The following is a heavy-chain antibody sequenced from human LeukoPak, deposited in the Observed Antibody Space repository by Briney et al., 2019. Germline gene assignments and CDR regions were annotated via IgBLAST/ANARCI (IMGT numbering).Heavy chain of an antibody. J-gene: IGHJ4*02. CDR2: ISGRGASK. CDR1: GFTFSSYG. CDR3: AKGDGTISDY. Sequence: GGTLRLSCAASGFTFSSYGMSWVRQAPGKGLEWVSGISGRGASKYYADSVKGRFTISRDNSKNTLYLQMNSLRAEDTAVYYCAKGDGTISDYWGQGTLVTVSS. V-gene: IGHV3-23*01. D-gene: IGHD1-1*01.